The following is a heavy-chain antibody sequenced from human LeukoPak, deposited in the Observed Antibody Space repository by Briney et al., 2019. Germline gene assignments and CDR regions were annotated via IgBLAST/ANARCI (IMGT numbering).Heavy chain of an antibody. CDR2: ISSSSSTI. V-gene: IGHV3-48*04. J-gene: IGHJ6*03. CDR1: GFTFSSYS. CDR3: ARNTAAIVLRYFYFYMDV. Sequence: QPGGSLRLSCAASGFTFSSYSMNWVRQAPGKGLEWVSYISSSSSTIYYADSVKGRFTISRDNAKSSLYLQMNSLRAEDTAVYYCARNTAAIVLRYFYFYMDVWGKGTTVTVSS. D-gene: IGHD2-2*02.